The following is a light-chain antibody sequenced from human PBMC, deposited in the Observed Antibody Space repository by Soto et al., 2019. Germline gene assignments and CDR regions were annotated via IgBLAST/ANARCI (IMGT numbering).Light chain of an antibody. CDR3: QQYYGLPPLT. Sequence: IQMTQSPSSLSASIGDRVTITCQASQNITNNLSWYQQKPGKAPNLLIYHASKLAKGVTSRFSGSGSGTDFSFIITSLQREDLATYYCQQYYGLPPLTFGQGTRLEMK. CDR2: HAS. V-gene: IGKV1-33*01. J-gene: IGKJ5*01. CDR1: QNITNN.